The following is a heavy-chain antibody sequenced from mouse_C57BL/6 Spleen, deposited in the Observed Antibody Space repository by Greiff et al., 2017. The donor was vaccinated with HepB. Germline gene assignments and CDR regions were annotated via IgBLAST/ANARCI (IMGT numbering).Heavy chain of an antibody. CDR1: GFNIKNTY. CDR2: IDPANGNT. V-gene: IGHV14-3*01. Sequence: VHVKQSVAELVRPGASVKLSCTASGFNIKNTYMHWVKQRPEQGLEWIGRIDPANGNTKYAPKFQGKATITADTSSNTAYLQLSSLTSEDTASYYCARCYGSSYVDWYFDVWGTGTTVTVSS. D-gene: IGHD1-1*01. J-gene: IGHJ1*03. CDR3: ARCYGSSYVDWYFDV.